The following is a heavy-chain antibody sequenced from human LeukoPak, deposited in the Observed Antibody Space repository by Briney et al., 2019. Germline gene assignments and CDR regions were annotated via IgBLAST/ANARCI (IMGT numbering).Heavy chain of an antibody. V-gene: IGHV3-21*01. CDR3: AGDVRGDSNDAFDI. J-gene: IGHJ3*02. Sequence: PVGSLRLSCAASGFTFSSYTMNWVRQAPRKGLEWVSSICCGSGDIYYADSVKGRFTISRDNAKNSLCLQMNSLRAESTGVYYFAGDVRGDSNDAFDIWGQGTTVTVSS. CDR2: ICCGSGDI. CDR1: GFTFSSYT. D-gene: IGHD4-11*01.